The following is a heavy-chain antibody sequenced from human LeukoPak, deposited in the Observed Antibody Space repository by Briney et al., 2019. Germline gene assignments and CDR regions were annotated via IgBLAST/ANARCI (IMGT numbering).Heavy chain of an antibody. D-gene: IGHD3-10*01. CDR2: IYYSGST. CDR1: GGSISSYY. Sequence: PSETLSLTCTVSGGSISSYYWSWIRQPPGKGLERSRYIYYSGSTYYNPPLKSRVTISVDTSKTQFSLKLSSVTAADTAVYYCARSELLWFGGVNSGFDYWGQGTLVTVSS. CDR3: ARSELLWFGGVNSGFDY. V-gene: IGHV4-59*12. J-gene: IGHJ4*02.